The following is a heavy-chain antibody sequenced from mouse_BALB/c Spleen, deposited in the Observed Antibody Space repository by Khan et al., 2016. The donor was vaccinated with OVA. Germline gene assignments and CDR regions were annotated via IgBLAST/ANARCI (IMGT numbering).Heavy chain of an antibody. CDR3: ARGSGNGQFAY. V-gene: IGHV1S137*01. CDR2: ISTYYGDA. Sequence: VQLQESGAELVRPGVSVKISCKGSGYTFTDYAMHWVKQSHAKSLEWIGVISTYYGDADYNQKFKGKATMTGDKSSSTAYMELARLTSEDSALLYCARGSGNGQFAYWGQGTLVTVSA. J-gene: IGHJ3*01. D-gene: IGHD1-3*01. CDR1: GYTFTDYA.